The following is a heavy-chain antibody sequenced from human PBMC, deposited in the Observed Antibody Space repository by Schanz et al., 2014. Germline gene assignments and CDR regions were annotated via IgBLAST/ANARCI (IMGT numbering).Heavy chain of an antibody. V-gene: IGHV3-21*05. CDR1: GFTLSSYA. J-gene: IGHJ6*02. Sequence: EVQLLESGGGVVQPGRSLRLSCAAYGFTLSSYAMHWVRQAPGKGLEWVSDISSGSSYANYADSVKGRFTISRDNAKNSLYLQMNSLRAEDTALYYCARDSGPYYDKSMDVWGQGTTVAVSS. CDR2: ISSGSSYA. D-gene: IGHD3-9*01. CDR3: ARDSGPYYDKSMDV.